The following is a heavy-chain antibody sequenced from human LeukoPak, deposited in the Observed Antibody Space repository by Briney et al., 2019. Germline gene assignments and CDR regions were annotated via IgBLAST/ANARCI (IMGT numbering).Heavy chain of an antibody. V-gene: IGHV4-39*01. CDR2: IYYSGST. J-gene: IGHJ4*02. CDR3: ARHGRGYYDILTGYLDY. Sequence: KPSETLSLTCTVSGGSISSSSYYWGWIRQPPGKGLEWIGSIYYSGSTYYNPSLKSRYTISVDTSKNQFSLKLSSVTAADTAVYYCARHGRGYYDILTGYLDYWGQGALVTVSS. D-gene: IGHD3-9*01. CDR1: GGSISSSSYY.